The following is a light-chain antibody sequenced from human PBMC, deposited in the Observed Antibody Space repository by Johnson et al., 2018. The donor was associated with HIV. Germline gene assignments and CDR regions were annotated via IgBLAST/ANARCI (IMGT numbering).Light chain of an antibody. CDR3: GTWDNSLVPVYV. CDR2: DND. J-gene: IGLJ1*01. Sequence: QSVLTQPPSVSAAPGQKVTISCSGSSSNIGNNYVSWYQQLPGTAPKLLIYDNDKRPLGIPDRFSGYKSGTSATLGITGLQTGDEADYYCGTWDNSLVPVYVFGTATKVTVL. CDR1: SSNIGNNY. V-gene: IGLV1-51*01.